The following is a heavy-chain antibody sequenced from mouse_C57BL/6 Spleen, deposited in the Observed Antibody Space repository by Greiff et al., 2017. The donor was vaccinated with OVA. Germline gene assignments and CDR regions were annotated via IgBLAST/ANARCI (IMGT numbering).Heavy chain of an antibody. CDR3: ARGDGSSLDY. Sequence: QVQLQQSGAELVRPGSSVKLSCKASGYTFTSYWMHWVKQRPIQGLEWIGNIDPSDSETHYNQKFKDKATLTVDKSSSTAYMQLSSLTSEDSAVYYCARGDGSSLDYWGQGTTLTVSS. V-gene: IGHV1-52*01. CDR2: IDPSDSET. D-gene: IGHD1-1*01. CDR1: GYTFTSYW. J-gene: IGHJ2*01.